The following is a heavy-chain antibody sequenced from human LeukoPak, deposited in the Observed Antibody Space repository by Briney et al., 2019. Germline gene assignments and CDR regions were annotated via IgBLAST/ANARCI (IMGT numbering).Heavy chain of an antibody. Sequence: ASETLSLTCAVYGGSFSGYYWSWIRQPPGKGLGWIGEINHSGSTNYNPSLKSRVTISVDTSKNQFSLKLSSVTAADTAVYYCARHETLENSNYFDYWGQGTLVTVSS. CDR2: INHSGST. CDR3: ARHETLENSNYFDY. J-gene: IGHJ4*02. CDR1: GGSFSGYY. D-gene: IGHD4-11*01. V-gene: IGHV4-34*01.